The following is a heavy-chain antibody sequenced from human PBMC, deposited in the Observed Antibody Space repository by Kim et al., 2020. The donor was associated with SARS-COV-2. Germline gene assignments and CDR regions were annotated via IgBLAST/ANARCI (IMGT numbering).Heavy chain of an antibody. CDR2: INHSGST. D-gene: IGHD3-22*01. V-gene: IGHV4-34*01. CDR1: GGSFSGYY. J-gene: IGHJ5*01. CDR3: ARLGVSGLKYYYDSRNWF. Sequence: SETLSLTCAVYGGSFSGYYWSWIRQPPGKGLEWIGEINHSGSTNYNPSLKSRVTISVDTSKNQFSLKLSSVTAADTAVYYCARLGVSGLKYYYDSRNWF.